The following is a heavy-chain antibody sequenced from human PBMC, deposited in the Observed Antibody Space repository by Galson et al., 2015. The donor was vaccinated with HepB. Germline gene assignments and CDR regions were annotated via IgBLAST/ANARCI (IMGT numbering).Heavy chain of an antibody. V-gene: IGHV1-18*04. D-gene: IGHD6-19*01. Sequence: SVKVSCKASGYTFTSYGISWVRQAPGQGLEWMGWISAYNGNTNYAQKLQGRVTMTTDTSTSTAYMELRSLRSDDTAVYYCARVLEQWQVYGVNFDYWGQGTLVTVSS. J-gene: IGHJ4*02. CDR1: GYTFTSYG. CDR2: ISAYNGNT. CDR3: ARVLEQWQVYGVNFDY.